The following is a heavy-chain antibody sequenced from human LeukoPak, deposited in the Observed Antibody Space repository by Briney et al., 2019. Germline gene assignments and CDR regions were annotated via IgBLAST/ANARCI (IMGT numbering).Heavy chain of an antibody. CDR3: ARAYSGYENYYYYYYMDV. Sequence: GGSLRLSCAASGFTFSSYEMNWVRQAPGKGLEWVSGINWNGGNTGYADSVKGRFTISRDNAKSSLYLQMNSLRAEDTALYYCARAYSGYENYYYYYYMDVWGKGTTVTVSS. CDR2: INWNGGNT. CDR1: GFTFSSYE. J-gene: IGHJ6*03. D-gene: IGHD5-12*01. V-gene: IGHV3-20*04.